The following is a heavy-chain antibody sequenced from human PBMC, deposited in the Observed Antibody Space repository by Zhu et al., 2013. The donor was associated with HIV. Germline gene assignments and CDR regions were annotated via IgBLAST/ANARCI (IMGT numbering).Heavy chain of an antibody. J-gene: IGHJ6*03. Sequence: QVQLVQSGAEVKKPGASVKVSCKASGYTFTSYDINWVRQATGQGLEWMGWMNPNSGNTGYAQKFQGRVTITRNTSISTAYMELSSLRSEDTAVYYCARAKRITGTTRYYYYYMDVWGKGTTVTVSS. CDR1: GYTFTSYD. CDR2: MNPNSGNT. V-gene: IGHV1-8*03. CDR3: ARAKRITGTTRYYYYYMDV. D-gene: IGHD1-7*01.